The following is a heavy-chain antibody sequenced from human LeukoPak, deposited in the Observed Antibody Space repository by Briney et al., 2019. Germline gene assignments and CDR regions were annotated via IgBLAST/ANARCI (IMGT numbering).Heavy chain of an antibody. CDR3: ARGGSGPLNYQYAMDV. CDR2: TRDKAKSFTT. CDR1: GFTFSDHY. D-gene: IGHD6-19*01. V-gene: IGHV3-72*01. J-gene: IGHJ6*02. Sequence: GGSLSLFCGASGFTFSDHYIDWVRQARGRGLECVARTRDKAKSFTTQYAASVKGRFTISRDDSKTSLYLQMNSIKTDDTAVYFCARGGSGPLNYQYAMDVWGQGTTVTVSS.